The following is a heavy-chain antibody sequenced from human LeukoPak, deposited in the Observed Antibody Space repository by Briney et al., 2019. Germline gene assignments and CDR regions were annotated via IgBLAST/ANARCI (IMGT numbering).Heavy chain of an antibody. V-gene: IGHV3-23*01. CDR3: AKDSDSSLYYFDY. D-gene: IGHD6-13*01. CDR2: ISASGGTT. CDR1: GFTFFNYA. Sequence: GGSLRLSSAASGFTFFNYAMSWVRQAPGKGLEWVSAISASGGTTYYADSVKGRFTISRDNSKNTLYLQMNSLRAEDTAVYYCAKDSDSSLYYFDYWGQGTLVTVSS. J-gene: IGHJ4*02.